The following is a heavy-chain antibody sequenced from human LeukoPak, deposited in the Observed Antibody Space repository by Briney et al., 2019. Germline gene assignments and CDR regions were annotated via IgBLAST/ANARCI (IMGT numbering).Heavy chain of an antibody. CDR3: ARARGYSYGRHAG. V-gene: IGHV4-34*01. Sequence: SETLSLTCAVYGESFSGYYWSWIRQPPGKGLEWIGEINHSGSTNYNPSLKSRVTISVDTSKNQFSLKLSSVTAADTAVYYCARARGYSYGRHAGWGQGTLVTVSS. J-gene: IGHJ4*02. CDR2: INHSGST. D-gene: IGHD5-18*01. CDR1: GESFSGYY.